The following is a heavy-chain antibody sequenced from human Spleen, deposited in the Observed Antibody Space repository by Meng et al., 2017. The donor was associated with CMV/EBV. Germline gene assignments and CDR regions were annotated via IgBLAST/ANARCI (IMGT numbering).Heavy chain of an antibody. Sequence: GGSLRLSCAASGFTFSSYAMHWVRQAPGKGLEWVSAISASADRTYYADSVKGRFVISRDNSKNTVFLQMNSLRAEDTAVYYCAKAIEARPAGHFDYWGQGTLVTVSS. D-gene: IGHD6-6*01. CDR3: AKAIEARPAGHFDY. V-gene: IGHV3-23*01. CDR2: ISASADRT. CDR1: GFTFSSYA. J-gene: IGHJ4*02.